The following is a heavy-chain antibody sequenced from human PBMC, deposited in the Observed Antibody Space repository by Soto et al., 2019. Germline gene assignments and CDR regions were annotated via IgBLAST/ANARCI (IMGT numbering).Heavy chain of an antibody. CDR3: ARGYVEMATTIHQLDY. Sequence: GGSLRLSCAASGFTFSSYGMHWVRQAPGKGLEWVAVIWYDGSNKYYADSVKGRFTISRDNSKNTLYLQMNSLRAEDTAVYYCARGYVEMATTIHQLDYWGQGTLVTVSS. V-gene: IGHV3-33*01. CDR2: IWYDGSNK. D-gene: IGHD1-1*01. J-gene: IGHJ4*02. CDR1: GFTFSSYG.